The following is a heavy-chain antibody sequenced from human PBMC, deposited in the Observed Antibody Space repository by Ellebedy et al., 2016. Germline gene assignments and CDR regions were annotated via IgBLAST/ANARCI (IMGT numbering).Heavy chain of an antibody. D-gene: IGHD6-19*01. V-gene: IGHV3-21*01. Sequence: GESLKISCAASEFTFSSYSMNWVRQAPGKGLEWVSSISSSGSYIYYADSVKGRFTISRDNAKNSLFLQMNRLRAEDTAVYYCVRDRSGWYQFDHWGQGALVTVSS. CDR1: EFTFSSYS. J-gene: IGHJ4*02. CDR2: ISSSGSYI. CDR3: VRDRSGWYQFDH.